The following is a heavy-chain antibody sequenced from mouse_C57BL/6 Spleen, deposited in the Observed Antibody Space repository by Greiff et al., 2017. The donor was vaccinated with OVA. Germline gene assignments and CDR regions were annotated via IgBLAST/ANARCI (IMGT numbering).Heavy chain of an antibody. CDR1: GFTFSDYG. Sequence: EVKLVESGGGLVKPGGSLKLSCAASGFTFSDYGMHWVRQAPEKGLEWVAYISSGSSTIYYADTVKGRFTISRYNAKNTLFLQMTSLRSEDTAMYYCARLTGMTWFAYWGQGTLVTVSA. CDR2: ISSGSSTI. V-gene: IGHV5-17*01. CDR3: ARLTGMTWFAY. D-gene: IGHD4-1*01. J-gene: IGHJ3*01.